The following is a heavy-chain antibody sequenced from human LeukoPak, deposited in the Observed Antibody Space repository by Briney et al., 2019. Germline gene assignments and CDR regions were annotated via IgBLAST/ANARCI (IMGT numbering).Heavy chain of an antibody. J-gene: IGHJ4*02. Sequence: SETLSLTCTVSGGSISSYYWSRIRQPAGKELEWIGRIYTSGSTNYNPSLKSRVTMSVDTSKNQFSLKLSSVTAADTAVYYCARDPRYYYDSSGLSYWGQGTLVTVSS. CDR2: IYTSGST. V-gene: IGHV4-4*07. CDR1: GGSISSYY. D-gene: IGHD3-22*01. CDR3: ARDPRYYYDSSGLSY.